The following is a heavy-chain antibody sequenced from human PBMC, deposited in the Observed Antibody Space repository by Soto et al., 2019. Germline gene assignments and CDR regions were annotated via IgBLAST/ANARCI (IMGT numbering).Heavy chain of an antibody. CDR3: ARTVTTGPFFDF. V-gene: IGHV4-30-2*01. D-gene: IGHD4-17*01. J-gene: IGHJ4*02. Sequence: QLHLQESGSGLVKPSQTLSVTCAVSGGSISKNGYSWSWIRQPPRKGLEWIGYIYHSGSTYYNPSLKSRVSISVDRSNNRFSLNLSSVTAADTAVYYCARTVTTGPFFDFWGQGTLVTVSS. CDR1: GGSISKNGYS. CDR2: IYHSGST.